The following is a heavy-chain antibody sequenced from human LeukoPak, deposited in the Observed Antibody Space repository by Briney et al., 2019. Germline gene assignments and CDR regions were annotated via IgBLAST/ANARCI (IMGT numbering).Heavy chain of an antibody. CDR3: ERGAGGSAAYYFDY. D-gene: IGHD1-26*01. CDR1: GFTFSSYW. Sequence: GGSLRLSCAASGFTFSSYWMHWVRQAPGKGLVWVSRINTDGSSTSYADSVKGRFTISRDNAKNTLYLQMDSLRAEDTAVYYCERGAGGSAAYYFDYGAQGTLVPFSS. V-gene: IGHV3-74*01. J-gene: IGHJ4*02. CDR2: INTDGSST.